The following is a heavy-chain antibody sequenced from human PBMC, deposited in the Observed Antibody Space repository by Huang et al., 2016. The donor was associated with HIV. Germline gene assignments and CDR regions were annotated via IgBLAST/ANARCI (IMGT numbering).Heavy chain of an antibody. CDR3: ARDPLDIRRHFDF. CDR1: GYTFSSHA. J-gene: IGHJ4*02. CDR2: SKGGNGDT. Sequence: QVQLVQSGAEVKKPGTSVKVSCKTSGYTFSSHALHWLRQAPGQRPEWIGWSKGGNGDTKDSQKCQGRVTITSDTSANIGYMELNSLLSEDTAVYYCARDPLDIRRHFDFWGQGSLVTVSS. V-gene: IGHV1-3*01. D-gene: IGHD3-3*01.